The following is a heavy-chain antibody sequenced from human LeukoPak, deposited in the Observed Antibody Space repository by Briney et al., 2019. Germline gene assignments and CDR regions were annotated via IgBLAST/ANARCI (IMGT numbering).Heavy chain of an antibody. CDR2: INPNSGGT. Sequence: GASVKVSCKASGYTFTGYYMHWVRQAPGQGLEWMGWINPNSGGTNYAQKFQGRVTMTRDTSISTAYMELSRLRSGDTAVYYCARVARGELLWFRELPPLFDYWGQGTLVTVSS. CDR3: ARVARGELLWFRELPPLFDY. V-gene: IGHV1-2*02. CDR1: GYTFTGYY. D-gene: IGHD3-10*01. J-gene: IGHJ4*02.